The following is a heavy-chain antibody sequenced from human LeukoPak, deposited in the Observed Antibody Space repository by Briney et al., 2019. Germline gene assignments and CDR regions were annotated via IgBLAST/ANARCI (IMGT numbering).Heavy chain of an antibody. Sequence: GGSLRLSCAASGFTFSNYAMRWVRQAPGKGLEWVSVISGTGVNTYCADSVKGRFTISRDNSKNTLYLQMNSLRVEGTAVYYCAKARGEQNGGSNYWGQGALVTVSS. V-gene: IGHV3-23*01. D-gene: IGHD2-15*01. CDR3: AKARGEQNGGSNY. J-gene: IGHJ4*02. CDR2: ISGTGVNT. CDR1: GFTFSNYA.